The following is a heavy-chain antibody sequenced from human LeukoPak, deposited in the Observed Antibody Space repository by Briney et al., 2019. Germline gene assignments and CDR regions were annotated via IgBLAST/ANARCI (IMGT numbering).Heavy chain of an antibody. V-gene: IGHV3-30*18. Sequence: GGSLRLSCAASGFTFSSYGMHWVRQAPGKGLEWVAVISYDGSNKCYADSVKGRFTISRDNSKNTLYLQMNSLRAEDTAVYYCAKDKDGYNDYWGQGTLVTVSS. CDR1: GFTFSSYG. CDR2: ISYDGSNK. J-gene: IGHJ4*02. D-gene: IGHD5-24*01. CDR3: AKDKDGYNDY.